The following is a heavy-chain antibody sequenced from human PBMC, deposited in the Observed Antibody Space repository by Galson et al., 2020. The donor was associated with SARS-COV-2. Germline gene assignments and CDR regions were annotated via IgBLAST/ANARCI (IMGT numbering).Heavy chain of an antibody. Sequence: SETLSLTCTVSGGSISSSSYYWGWIRQPPGKGLEWIGSIYYSGSTYYNPSLKSRVTISVDTSENQFSLTLSSVTAADTAVYYCARQFIYCSGGSCYSGWFDPWGQGTLVTVSS. D-gene: IGHD2-15*01. J-gene: IGHJ5*02. CDR1: GGSISSSSYY. CDR2: IYYSGST. V-gene: IGHV4-39*01. CDR3: ARQFIYCSGGSCYSGWFDP.